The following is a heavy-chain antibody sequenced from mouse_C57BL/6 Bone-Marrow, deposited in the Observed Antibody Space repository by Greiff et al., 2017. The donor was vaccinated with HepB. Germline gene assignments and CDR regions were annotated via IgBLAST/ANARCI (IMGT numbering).Heavy chain of an antibody. V-gene: IGHV1-69*01. Sequence: QVQLQHPGAELVMPGASVKLSCKASGYTFTSYWMHWVKQRPGQGLEWIGEIDPSDSYTNYNQKFKGKSTLTVDKSSSTAYMQLSSLTSEDSAVYYCARSRDYDGKFAYWGQGTLVTVSA. CDR2: IDPSDSYT. J-gene: IGHJ3*01. CDR3: ARSRDYDGKFAY. D-gene: IGHD2-4*01. CDR1: GYTFTSYW.